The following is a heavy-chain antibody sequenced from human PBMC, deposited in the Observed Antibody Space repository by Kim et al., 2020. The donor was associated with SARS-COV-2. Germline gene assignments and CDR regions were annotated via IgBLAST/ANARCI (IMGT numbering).Heavy chain of an antibody. CDR3: ARDRVQSGNSYYYYYYGLDV. Sequence: GGSLRLSCAASGFTFSDYYMSWIRQAPGKGLEWVSYISGSSTYTNYAHSVQGRFTISRDNAKNSLYLQMDSLRAEDTAVYYCARDRVQSGNSYYYYYYGLDVWGQGPTVTVSS. V-gene: IGHV3-11*06. D-gene: IGHD1-26*01. CDR2: ISGSSTYT. CDR1: GFTFSDYY. J-gene: IGHJ6*02.